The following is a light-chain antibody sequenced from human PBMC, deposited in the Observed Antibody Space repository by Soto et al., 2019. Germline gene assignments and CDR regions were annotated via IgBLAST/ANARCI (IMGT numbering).Light chain of an antibody. Sequence: DIVMTQSPDSLAVSLGERATINCKSSQSVLYSSNNKNYLAWYQQKPGEAPKLLIYAASTLYGGVPSRFSGSGSGTEFTLTISSLQPDDFATYYCQQYHEYWFGQGTKVDI. V-gene: IGKV4-1*01. CDR1: QSVLYSSNNKNY. CDR2: AAS. CDR3: QQYHEYW. J-gene: IGKJ1*01.